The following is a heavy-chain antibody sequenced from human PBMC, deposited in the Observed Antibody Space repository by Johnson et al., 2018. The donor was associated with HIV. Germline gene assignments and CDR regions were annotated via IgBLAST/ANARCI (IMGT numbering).Heavy chain of an antibody. Sequence: VQVVESGGGLVQPGGSLRLSCAASGFSVSSNYMSWVRQAPGKVLEWVSVIFGGGTTYYTDSVKGRFTISRDNSKNTLYLQMNSLRAEDTAVYYCARDPFPRFYAFDIWGQGTMVIVSS. CDR3: ARDPFPRFYAFDI. CDR2: IFGGGTT. V-gene: IGHV3-66*01. CDR1: GFSVSSNY. J-gene: IGHJ3*02.